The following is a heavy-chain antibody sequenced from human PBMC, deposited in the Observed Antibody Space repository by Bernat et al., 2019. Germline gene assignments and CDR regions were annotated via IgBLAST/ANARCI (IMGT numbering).Heavy chain of an antibody. J-gene: IGHJ4*02. V-gene: IGHV3-23*01. CDR1: GFTLSSYV. CDR2: ISGTGSST. Sequence: EVQLLESGGGLVQPGGSLRLSCAASGFTLSSYVMSWVRQAPGKGLEWVSVISGTGSSTYYADSVKGRFTISRDNSKNTLYLQMNSLRAEDTAVYYCAKDWYSGYSDYWGQGTLVTVSS. D-gene: IGHD1-26*01. CDR3: AKDWYSGYSDY.